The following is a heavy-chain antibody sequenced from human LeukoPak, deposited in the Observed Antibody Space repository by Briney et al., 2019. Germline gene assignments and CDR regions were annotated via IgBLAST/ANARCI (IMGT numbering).Heavy chain of an antibody. CDR1: GGSISSGDYY. CDR2: IYYSGST. J-gene: IGHJ4*02. D-gene: IGHD3-3*01. Sequence: SQTLSLTCTVSGGSISSGDYYWSWIRQPPGTGLEWIGYIYYSGSTYYNPSLKSRVTISVDTSKNQFSLKLSSVTTADTAVYYCAREVITIFGVVTGLDYWGQGTLVIVSS. CDR3: AREVITIFGVVTGLDY. V-gene: IGHV4-30-4*08.